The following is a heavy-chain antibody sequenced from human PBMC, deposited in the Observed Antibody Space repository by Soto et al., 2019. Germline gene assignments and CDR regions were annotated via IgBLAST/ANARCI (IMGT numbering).Heavy chain of an antibody. V-gene: IGHV3-21*01. CDR3: ARDGITIFGVVMYDY. J-gene: IGHJ4*02. CDR1: GFTFSSYS. D-gene: IGHD3-3*01. CDR2: ISSSSSYI. Sequence: GGSLRLSCAASGFTFSSYSMNWVRQAPGKGLEWVSSISSSSSYIYYADSVKGRFTISRDNAKNSLYLQMNSLRAEDTAVYYCARDGITIFGVVMYDYWGQGTLVTVSS.